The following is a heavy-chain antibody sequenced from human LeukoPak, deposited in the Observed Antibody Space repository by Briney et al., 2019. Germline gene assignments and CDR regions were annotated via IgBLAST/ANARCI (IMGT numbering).Heavy chain of an antibody. CDR2: IIPILGTA. CDR3: ARAEGYSSGWSSGTFDY. J-gene: IGHJ4*02. D-gene: IGHD6-19*01. CDR1: GGTFSSYA. Sequence: SVKVSCKASGGTFSSYAISWVRQAPGQGLEWMGGIIPILGTANYAQKFQGRVTITADESTSTAYMELSSLRSEDTAVYYCARAEGYSSGWSSGTFDYWGQGTLVTVSS. V-gene: IGHV1-69*01.